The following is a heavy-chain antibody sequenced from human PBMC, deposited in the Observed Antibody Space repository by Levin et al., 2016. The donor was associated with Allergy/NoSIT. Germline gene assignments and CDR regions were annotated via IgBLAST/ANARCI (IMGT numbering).Heavy chain of an antibody. CDR3: AKDTLRFLEWLSLGGMDV. CDR2: ISWNSGSI. CDR1: GFTFDDYA. D-gene: IGHD3-3*01. J-gene: IGHJ6*02. V-gene: IGHV3-9*01. Sequence: GGSLRLSCAASGFTFDDYAMHWVRQAPGKGLEWVSGISWNSGSIGYADSVKGRFTISRDNAKNSLYLQMNSLRAEDTALYYCAKDTLRFLEWLSLGGMDVWGQGTTVTVSS.